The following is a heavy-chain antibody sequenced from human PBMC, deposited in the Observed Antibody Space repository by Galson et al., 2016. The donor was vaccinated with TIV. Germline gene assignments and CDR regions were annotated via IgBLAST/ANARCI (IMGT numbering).Heavy chain of an antibody. CDR3: ASIIVPTSIEDYYYYMDV. V-gene: IGHV4-59*01. J-gene: IGHJ6*03. Sequence: SWIRQSPGKGLEWIAYIYDSGATNSNPSLKSRVTMSVDTSQNQFPLKLSSVTSADTAVYYCASIIVPTSIEDYYYYMDVWGKGTTVTVSS. D-gene: IGHD2/OR15-2a*01. CDR2: IYDSGAT.